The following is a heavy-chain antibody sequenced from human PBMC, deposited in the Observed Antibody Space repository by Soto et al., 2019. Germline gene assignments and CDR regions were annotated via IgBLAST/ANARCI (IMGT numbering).Heavy chain of an antibody. D-gene: IGHD2-15*01. CDR3: AKFEPRCSGGSCYRAEYFQH. Sequence: PGGSLRLSCAASGFTFSSYAMSWVRQAPGKGLEWVSAISGSGGSTYYADSVKGRFTISRDNSKNTLYLQMNSLRAEDTAVYYCAKFEPRCSGGSCYRAEYFQHWGQGTLVTVSS. CDR2: ISGSGGST. CDR1: GFTFSSYA. J-gene: IGHJ1*01. V-gene: IGHV3-23*01.